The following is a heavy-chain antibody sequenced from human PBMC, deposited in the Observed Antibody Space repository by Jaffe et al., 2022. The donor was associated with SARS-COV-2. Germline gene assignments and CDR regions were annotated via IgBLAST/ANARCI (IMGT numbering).Heavy chain of an antibody. Sequence: EVQLVETGGGLIQPGGSLRLSCAASGFTVSSNYMSWVRQAPGKGLEWVSVIYSGGSTYYADSVKGRFTISRDNSKNTLYLQMNSLRAEDTAVYYCARGVRSSSDAFDIWGQGTMVTVSS. J-gene: IGHJ3*02. V-gene: IGHV3-53*02. D-gene: IGHD6-6*01. CDR3: ARGVRSSSDAFDI. CDR1: GFTVSSNY. CDR2: IYSGGST.